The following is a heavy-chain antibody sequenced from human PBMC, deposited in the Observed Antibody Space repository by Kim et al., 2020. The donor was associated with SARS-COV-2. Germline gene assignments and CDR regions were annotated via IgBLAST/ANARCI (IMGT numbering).Heavy chain of an antibody. J-gene: IGHJ4*02. D-gene: IGHD3-22*01. Sequence: PSPKSRVTISVDTSKNQFSLKLSSVTAADTAVYYCARDDYYDSSGYSDYWGQGTLVTVSS. CDR3: ARDDYYDSSGYSDY. V-gene: IGHV4-30-2*04.